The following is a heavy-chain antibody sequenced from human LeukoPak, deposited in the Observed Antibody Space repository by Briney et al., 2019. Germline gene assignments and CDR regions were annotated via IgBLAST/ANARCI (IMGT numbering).Heavy chain of an antibody. CDR2: ISSTSYI. D-gene: IGHD5-18*01. Sequence: GSLRLSCAASGFTFTAYTINWVRQAPGKGLEWVSSISSTSYIYYADSVKGRFTISRDNAKSSVYLQMNSLRAEDTAVYYCARDTAMVKFDPWGQGTLVTVSS. J-gene: IGHJ5*02. CDR3: ARDTAMVKFDP. V-gene: IGHV3-21*01. CDR1: GFTFTAYT.